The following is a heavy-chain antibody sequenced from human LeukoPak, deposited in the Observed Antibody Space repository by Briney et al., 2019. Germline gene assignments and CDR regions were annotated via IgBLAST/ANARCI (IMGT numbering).Heavy chain of an antibody. CDR1: GYTFTGYY. CDR3: ARGTTTIDNWFDP. D-gene: IGHD2/OR15-2a*01. CDR2: INPNSGGT. J-gene: IGHJ5*02. Sequence: ASVKVSCKASGYTFTGYYMHWVRQAPGQGLGWMGWINPNSGGTNYAQKFQGWVTMTRDTSISTAYMELSRLRSDDTAVYYCARGTTTIDNWFDPWGQGTLVTVSS. V-gene: IGHV1-2*04.